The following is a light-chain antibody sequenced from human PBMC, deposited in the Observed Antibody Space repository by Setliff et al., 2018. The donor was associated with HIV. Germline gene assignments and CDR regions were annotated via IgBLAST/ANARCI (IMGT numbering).Light chain of an antibody. V-gene: IGLV2-14*03. CDR2: DVS. CDR3: TSYTSSSTYV. J-gene: IGLJ1*01. CDR1: SSDVGAYNS. Sequence: SALAQPASVSGSPGQSITISCPGTSSDVGAYNSVSWYQQHPGKAPKLTIYDVSDRPSGVSNRFSGSKSGNTASLTISGLQAEDEADYYCTSYTSSSTYVFGTGTKVTVL.